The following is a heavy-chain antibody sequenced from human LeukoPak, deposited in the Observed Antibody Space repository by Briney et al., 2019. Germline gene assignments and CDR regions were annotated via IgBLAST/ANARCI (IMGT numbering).Heavy chain of an antibody. D-gene: IGHD4-17*01. CDR2: ISAYNGNT. Sequence: VASVKVSCKASGYTFTSYGISWVRQAPGQGLEWMGWISAYNGNTNYAQKLQGRVTMTTDTSTSTAYVELRSLRSDDTAVYYCARDKIWMTTVPNAFDIWGQGTMVTVSS. V-gene: IGHV1-18*01. CDR3: ARDKIWMTTVPNAFDI. CDR1: GYTFTSYG. J-gene: IGHJ3*02.